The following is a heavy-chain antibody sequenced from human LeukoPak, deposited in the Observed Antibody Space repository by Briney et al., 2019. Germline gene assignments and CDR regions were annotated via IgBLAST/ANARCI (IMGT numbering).Heavy chain of an antibody. V-gene: IGHV3-30*18. CDR3: AKSDIVWFGEPEGAFDI. D-gene: IGHD3-10*01. Sequence: PGGSLRLSCAASGFTFSSYGMHWVRQAPGKGLEWVAVISYDGSNKYYADSVKGRFTISRDNSKNTLYLQMNSLRAEDTAVYYCAKSDIVWFGEPEGAFDIWAKGQWSPSLQ. CDR2: ISYDGSNK. CDR1: GFTFSSYG. J-gene: IGHJ3*02.